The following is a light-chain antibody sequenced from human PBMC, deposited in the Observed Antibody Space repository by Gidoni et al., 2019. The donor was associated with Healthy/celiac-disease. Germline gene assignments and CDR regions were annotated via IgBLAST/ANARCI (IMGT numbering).Light chain of an antibody. CDR3: AAWDDSLNGHV. J-gene: IGLJ2*01. CDR2: SNN. V-gene: IGLV1-44*01. Sequence: QSVLTQPPSASVTPGQRVTISCSGRSSNIGSNTVNWYQQPPGTAPKLLIYSNNQRPSGVPDRFSGSKSGTSASLAISGLQSEDEADYYCAAWDDSLNGHVFGGGTKLTVL. CDR1: SSNIGSNT.